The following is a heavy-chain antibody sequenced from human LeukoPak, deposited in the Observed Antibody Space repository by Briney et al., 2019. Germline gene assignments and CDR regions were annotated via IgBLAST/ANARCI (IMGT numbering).Heavy chain of an antibody. V-gene: IGHV4-31*03. CDR1: GGSISSGGYY. J-gene: IGHJ6*02. CDR2: IYYSGST. D-gene: IGHD6-13*01. Sequence: SETLSLTCTVSGGSISSGGYYWSWIRQHPGKGLEWIGYIYYSGSTYYNPSLKSRVTISVDTSKNQFSLKLSSVTAADTAVYYCARDVLVAAAGTYHGMDVWGQGTTVTVSS. CDR3: ARDVLVAAAGTYHGMDV.